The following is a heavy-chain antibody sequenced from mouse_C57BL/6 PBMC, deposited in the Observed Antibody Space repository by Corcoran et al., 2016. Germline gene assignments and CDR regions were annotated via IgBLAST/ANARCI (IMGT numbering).Heavy chain of an antibody. D-gene: IGHD6-1*01. Sequence: QVQLQQSGAELARPGASVKLSCKASGYTFTSYGISWVKQRSGQGLEWIGEIYPTSGTTYYNERFKGKATLTADKSASTAYMELRSLTSEDSAVYFCARRLPYAMDYLGQVTSVTVSS. V-gene: IGHV1-81*01. CDR1: GYTFTSYG. CDR2: IYPTSGTT. J-gene: IGHJ4*01. CDR3: ARRLPYAMDY.